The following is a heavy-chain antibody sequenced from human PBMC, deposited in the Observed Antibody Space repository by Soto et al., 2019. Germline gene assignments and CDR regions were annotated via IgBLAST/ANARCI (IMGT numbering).Heavy chain of an antibody. Sequence: QVQLQESGPGLVKPSQSLSLTCTVSGASISGGDYYWTWIRQPPGKGLEWIGSIYYTGNTYSNPSLECRLSISVDPSNNQFALRLTSVTAADTAIYYCARATYDISTYYLDYWGQGTLVTVSS. V-gene: IGHV4-30-4*01. D-gene: IGHD3-9*01. J-gene: IGHJ4*02. CDR1: GASISGGDYY. CDR3: ARATYDISTYYLDY. CDR2: IYYTGNT.